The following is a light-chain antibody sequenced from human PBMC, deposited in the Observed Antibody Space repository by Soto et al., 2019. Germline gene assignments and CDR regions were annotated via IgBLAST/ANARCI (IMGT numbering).Light chain of an antibody. CDR3: QQYNSYPMYT. CDR2: KAS. J-gene: IGKJ2*01. CDR1: QSISSW. Sequence: DIQMTQSPSTLSAAVVVRVTITCRASQSISSWLAWYQQKPGKAPKLLIYKASSLESGVPSRFSGSGSGTEFTLTISSLQRDDFASYYCQQYNSYPMYTFGQGTKLEIK. V-gene: IGKV1-5*03.